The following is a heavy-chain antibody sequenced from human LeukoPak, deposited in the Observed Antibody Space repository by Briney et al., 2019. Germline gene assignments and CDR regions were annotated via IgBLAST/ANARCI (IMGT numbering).Heavy chain of an antibody. CDR2: ISSSSTYI. CDR3: ARDAYILTGYYTYYFDY. J-gene: IGHJ4*02. D-gene: IGHD3-9*01. V-gene: IGHV3-21*01. CDR1: GFTFSSYS. Sequence: PGGSLRLSCAASGFTFSSYSMNWVRQAPGKGLDWVSSISSSSTYIYYADSVKGRFTISRDNAKNSLYLQMNSLRAEDTAVYYCARDAYILTGYYTYYFDYWGQGTLVTVSS.